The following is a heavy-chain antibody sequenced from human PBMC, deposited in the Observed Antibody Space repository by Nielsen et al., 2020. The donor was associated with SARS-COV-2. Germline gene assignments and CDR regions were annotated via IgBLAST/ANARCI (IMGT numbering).Heavy chain of an antibody. V-gene: IGHV3-23*01. CDR3: AKRKDSLSGPYYYYGMDV. J-gene: IGHJ6*02. CDR1: GFTFSSYA. D-gene: IGHD2-21*01. CDR2: ISGSGGST. Sequence: GESLKISCAASGFTFSSYAMSWVRQAPGKGLEWVSAISGSGGSTYYADSVKGRFTISRDNSKNTLYLQMNSLRAEDTAVYYCAKRKDSLSGPYYYYGMDVWGQGTTVTVSS.